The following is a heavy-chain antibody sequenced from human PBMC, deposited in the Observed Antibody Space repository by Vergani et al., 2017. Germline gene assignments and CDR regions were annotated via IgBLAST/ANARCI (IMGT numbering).Heavy chain of an antibody. V-gene: IGHV1-2*02. CDR3: ARDSAAIRPMYYFDY. CDR1: GYTFTGYY. CDR2: INPNSGGT. Sequence: QVQLVQSGAEVKKPGASVKVSCKASGYTFTGYYMHWVRQAPGQGLEWMGWINPNSGGTNYAQKFQGRVTMTRDTSISTAYMELSRLRSDDTAVYYCARDSAAIRPMYYFDYWGQGTLVTVSS. J-gene: IGHJ4*02. D-gene: IGHD3-10*01.